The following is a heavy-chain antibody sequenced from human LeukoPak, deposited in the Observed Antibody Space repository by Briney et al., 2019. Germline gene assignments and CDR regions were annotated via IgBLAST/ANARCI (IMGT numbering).Heavy chain of an antibody. Sequence: GGSLRLSCAASGFTFSSYGMHWVRQAPGKGLEWVAVIWYDGSNKYYADSVKGRFTISRDNSKNTLYLQMNSLRAEDTAAYYCARVVAAAEYNWFDPWGQGTLVTVSS. V-gene: IGHV3-33*01. J-gene: IGHJ5*02. CDR2: IWYDGSNK. D-gene: IGHD6-13*01. CDR3: ARVVAAAEYNWFDP. CDR1: GFTFSSYG.